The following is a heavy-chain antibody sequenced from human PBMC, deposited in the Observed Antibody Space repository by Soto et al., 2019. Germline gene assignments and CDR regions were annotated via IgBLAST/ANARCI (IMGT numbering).Heavy chain of an antibody. CDR1: GLSLSTSEMG. J-gene: IGHJ4*02. CDR3: IHRTRFGDFDS. V-gene: IGHV2-5*02. CDR2: IYWDDNK. Sequence: QITLKESGPTLVKPTQTLTLTCTFSGLSLSTSEMGVGWVRQSPGKALEWLALIYWDDNKRFSPSLRSRLTITKDTSKSQVVLTMTNMDPVDTATYYCIHRTRFGDFDSWGQGTLVTVSS. D-gene: IGHD3-10*02.